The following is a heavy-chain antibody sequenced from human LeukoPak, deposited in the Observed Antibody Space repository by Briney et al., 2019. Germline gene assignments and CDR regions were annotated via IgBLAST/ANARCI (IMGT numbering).Heavy chain of an antibody. CDR1: GFTFSSYG. CDR3: AKVGYPDY. V-gene: IGHV3-30*18. Sequence: GRSLRLSCAASGFTFSSYGMHWVRQAPGKGLEWVAVISYDGSNKYYADSVKGRFTISRDNSKNTLYLQMNSLRAEDTAVYYCAKVGYPDYWGQGTLVTVSS. J-gene: IGHJ4*02. D-gene: IGHD1-1*01. CDR2: ISYDGSNK.